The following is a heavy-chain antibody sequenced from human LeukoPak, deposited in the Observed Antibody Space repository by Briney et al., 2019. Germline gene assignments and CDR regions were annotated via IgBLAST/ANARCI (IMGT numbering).Heavy chain of an antibody. D-gene: IGHD2-21*01. Sequence: GGSLRLSCAASGFTFSSYGMSWVRQAPGKGLEWVSAISGSGGSTYYADSVKGRFTISRDNSKNTLYLQMNSLRAGDTAVYYCARVWSAFDIWGQGTMVTVSS. CDR2: ISGSGGST. CDR1: GFTFSSYG. J-gene: IGHJ3*02. V-gene: IGHV3-23*01. CDR3: ARVWSAFDI.